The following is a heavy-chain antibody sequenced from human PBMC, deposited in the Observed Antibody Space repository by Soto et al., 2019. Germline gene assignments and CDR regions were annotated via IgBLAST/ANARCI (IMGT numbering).Heavy chain of an antibody. J-gene: IGHJ6*02. D-gene: IGHD3-9*01. CDR2: IIPIFGTA. CDR3: ASALYVLRYFDAQRHYYYGRDV. Sequence: QVQLVQSGAEVKKPGSSVKVSCKASGGTFSSYAISWVRQAPGQGLEWMGGIIPIFGTANYAQKFQGRVTPTADESPSTAYMELSSLRSEDTAVDYCASALYVLRYFDAQRHYYYGRDVWGQGTTVTFSS. V-gene: IGHV1-69*01. CDR1: GGTFSSYA.